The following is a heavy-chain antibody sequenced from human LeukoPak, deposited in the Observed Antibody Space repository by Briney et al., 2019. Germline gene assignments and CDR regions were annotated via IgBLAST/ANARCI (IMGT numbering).Heavy chain of an antibody. CDR1: GDSITNHY. CDR2: IYTSGNT. Sequence: SETPSLTCIVSGDSITNHYWSLIRQPAGKGLEWIGRIYTSGNTYHNPSLQSRVTMSVDTSTNQLSLSLRSVSAADTAVYYCARERGGSTFDGTFGFDNWGRETLVTVSS. J-gene: IGHJ4*02. V-gene: IGHV4-4*07. CDR3: ARERGGSTFDGTFGFDN. D-gene: IGHD1-1*01.